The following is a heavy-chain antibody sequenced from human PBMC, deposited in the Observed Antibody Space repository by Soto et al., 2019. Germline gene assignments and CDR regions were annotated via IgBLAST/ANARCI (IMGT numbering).Heavy chain of an antibody. CDR3: AREARLSSSWYVGYNWFDP. D-gene: IGHD6-13*01. V-gene: IGHV1-18*01. Sequence: GASVKVSCKASGYTFTSYGISWVRQAPGQGLEWMGWISAYNGNTNYAQKLQGRVTMTTDTSTSTAYMELRSLRSDDTAMYYCAREARLSSSWYVGYNWFDPWGQGTLVTVSS. CDR2: ISAYNGNT. CDR1: GYTFTSYG. J-gene: IGHJ5*02.